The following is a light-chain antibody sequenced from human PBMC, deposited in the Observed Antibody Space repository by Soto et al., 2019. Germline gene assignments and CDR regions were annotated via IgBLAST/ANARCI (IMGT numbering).Light chain of an antibody. CDR2: DVS. Sequence: QSALTQPASVSGSPGQSISISCTGTSSDVGGYNYVSWYQQHPGKVPKLMIYDVSNRPSGVSNRFSGSKSGNTASLTISGLQAEDEADYYCSSYTSSSTNCVFGTGTKLTVL. J-gene: IGLJ1*01. V-gene: IGLV2-14*01. CDR3: SSYTSSSTNCV. CDR1: SSDVGGYNY.